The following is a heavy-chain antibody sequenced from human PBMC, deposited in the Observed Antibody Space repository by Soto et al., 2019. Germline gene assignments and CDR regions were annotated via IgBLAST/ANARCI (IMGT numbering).Heavy chain of an antibody. J-gene: IGHJ4*02. Sequence: GSMRLSCAASGFTFRSYGMHWVRKAPGKGLEWVAVIISDGSNTHYADSVKGRFTISRDNSKNTLYLQMNSLRAEDTAVYYCAKDWLYSSSLRSGFFDYWGQGTLVTVSS. CDR1: GFTFRSYG. CDR3: AKDWLYSSSLRSGFFDY. V-gene: IGHV3-30*18. CDR2: IISDGSNT. D-gene: IGHD6-6*01.